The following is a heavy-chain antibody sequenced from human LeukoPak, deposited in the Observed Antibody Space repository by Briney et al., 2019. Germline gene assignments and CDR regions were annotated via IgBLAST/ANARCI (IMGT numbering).Heavy chain of an antibody. CDR3: AKESKYYP. CDR1: GFTFSTYA. Sequence: RAGGSLRLSCAASGFTFSTYAITWVRQAPGKGLEWVSAISDSGDRTYYADSVKGRFTISRDNSKNSLYLQMSSLRAEDTAVYYCAKESKYYPWGQGTLVTVSS. CDR2: ISDSGDRT. V-gene: IGHV3-23*01. J-gene: IGHJ5*02. D-gene: IGHD3-10*01.